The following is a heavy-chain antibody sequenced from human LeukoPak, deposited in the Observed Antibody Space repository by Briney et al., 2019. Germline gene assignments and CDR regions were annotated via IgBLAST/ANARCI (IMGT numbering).Heavy chain of an antibody. V-gene: IGHV4-4*07. D-gene: IGHD5-18*01. J-gene: IGHJ3*02. CDR3: ARDQNTAMVDADDAFDI. CDR1: GGSISSYY. Sequence: SETLSLTCTVSGGSISSYYWSWIRQPAGKGLEWIGRIYTSGSTNYNPSLKRRVTMSVDTSKNQFSLKLSSVTAADTAVYYCARDQNTAMVDADDAFDIWGQGTMVTVSS. CDR2: IYTSGST.